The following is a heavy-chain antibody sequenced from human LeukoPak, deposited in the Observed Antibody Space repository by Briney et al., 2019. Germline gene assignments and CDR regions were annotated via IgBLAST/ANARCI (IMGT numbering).Heavy chain of an antibody. CDR1: GYTFTSYD. CDR2: MNPNSGDT. Sequence: ASVKVSCKASGYTFTSYDINWVRQATGQGLEWMGWMNPNSGDTGYAQKFQGRVTMTRNTSISTAYMELSSLRSEDTAVYSCARRGTYYYDSSGYADPIDYWGQGTLVTVSS. V-gene: IGHV1-8*01. D-gene: IGHD3-22*01. CDR3: ARRGTYYYDSSGYADPIDY. J-gene: IGHJ4*02.